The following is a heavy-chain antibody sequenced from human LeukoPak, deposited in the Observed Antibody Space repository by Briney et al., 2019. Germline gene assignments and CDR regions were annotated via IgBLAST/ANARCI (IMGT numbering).Heavy chain of an antibody. V-gene: IGHV4-39*01. Sequence: SETLSLTCTVSSGSISSSSYYWGWIRQPPGKGLEWLGSIYYSGSTYYNPSLKSRVTISVDTSKNQFSLKLSSVTAAVTAVYYCASLRERSYYARGFDYWGQGTLVTVSS. D-gene: IGHD1-26*01. CDR1: SGSISSSSYY. CDR2: IYYSGST. J-gene: IGHJ4*02. CDR3: ASLRERSYYARGFDY.